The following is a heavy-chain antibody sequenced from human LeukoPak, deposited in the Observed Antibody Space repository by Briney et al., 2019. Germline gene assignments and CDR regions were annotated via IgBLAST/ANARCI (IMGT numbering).Heavy chain of an antibody. Sequence: PGGSLRLSCAASGFTFSNYAMSWVRQAPGKGLEWVSYISSSGSTIYYADSVKGRFTISRDNAKNSLYLQMNSLRAEDTAVYYCARGIPNYYDSSGPFDYWGQGTLVTVSS. D-gene: IGHD3-22*01. CDR1: GFTFSNYA. J-gene: IGHJ4*02. V-gene: IGHV3-48*03. CDR3: ARGIPNYYDSSGPFDY. CDR2: ISSSGSTI.